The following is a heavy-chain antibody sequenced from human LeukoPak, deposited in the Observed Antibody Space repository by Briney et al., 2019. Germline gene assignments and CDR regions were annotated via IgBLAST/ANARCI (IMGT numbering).Heavy chain of an antibody. D-gene: IGHD1-26*01. CDR2: IYPGDSDT. V-gene: IGHV5-51*01. Sequence: GESLQISCKGSGYSFTSYWIGWVRQMPGKGLEWMGIIYPGDSDTRYSPSFQGQVTISADKSISTAYLQWSSLKASDTAMYYCARGIVGATTWGYFDYWGQGTLVTVSS. J-gene: IGHJ4*02. CDR1: GYSFTSYW. CDR3: ARGIVGATTWGYFDY.